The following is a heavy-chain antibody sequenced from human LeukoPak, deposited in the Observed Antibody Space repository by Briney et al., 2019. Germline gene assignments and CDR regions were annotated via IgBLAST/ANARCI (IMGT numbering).Heavy chain of an antibody. D-gene: IGHD2-2*01. CDR2: INPNRGDT. V-gene: IGHV1-2*02. CDR3: ARSVEYCSSSSCYRPNWFDP. J-gene: IGHJ5*02. CDR1: GYTFTDYY. Sequence: GASVKVSCKASGYTFTDYYMHWVRQAPGQGLEWMGWINPNRGDTNYAQKFQGRVTMTRDTSISTAYMELTRLRSDDTAVYYCARSVEYCSSSSCYRPNWFDPWGQGTLVTVSS.